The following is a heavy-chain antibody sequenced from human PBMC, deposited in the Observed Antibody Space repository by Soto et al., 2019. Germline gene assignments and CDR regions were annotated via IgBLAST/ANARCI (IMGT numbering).Heavy chain of an antibody. CDR2: ISYDGSNK. D-gene: IGHD3-22*01. J-gene: IGHJ4*02. V-gene: IGHV3-30*18. CDR3: AQDTYYHDSSGYYVFDY. Sequence: QVQLVESGGGVVQPGRSLRLSCAASGSTFSSYGMHWVRQAPGKGLEWVAVISYDGSNKHYADSVKGRFTISRDNSKNTLYLQMNSLRAEDTAVYYCAQDTYYHDSSGYYVFDYWGQGTLVTVSS. CDR1: GSTFSSYG.